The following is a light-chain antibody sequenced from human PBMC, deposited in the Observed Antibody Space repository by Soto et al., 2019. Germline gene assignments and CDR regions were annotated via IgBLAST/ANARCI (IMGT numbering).Light chain of an antibody. J-gene: IGKJ4*01. CDR1: QSVNIY. V-gene: IGKV3-20*01. CDR2: GAS. Sequence: EIVLTQSPATLSLSPGERATLSCRASQSVNIYLAWYQQKPGQAPRLLIHGASSRATGIPDRFSGSGSGTDFTLTISRLEPEDFAVYYCQQYGSSPPLTFGGGTKVEIK. CDR3: QQYGSSPPLT.